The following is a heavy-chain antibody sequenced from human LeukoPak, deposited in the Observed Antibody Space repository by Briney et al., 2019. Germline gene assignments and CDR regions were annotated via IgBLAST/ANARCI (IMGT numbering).Heavy chain of an antibody. V-gene: IGHV1-8*03. CDR1: GYTFTSYD. J-gene: IGHJ3*02. Sequence: ASVEVSCKASGYTFTSYDINWVRQATGQGLEWMGWMNPNSGNTGYAQKFQGRVTITRNTSISTAYMELSSLRSEDTAVYYCARAVAGFRNAFDIWGQGTMVTVSS. D-gene: IGHD6-19*01. CDR3: ARAVAGFRNAFDI. CDR2: MNPNSGNT.